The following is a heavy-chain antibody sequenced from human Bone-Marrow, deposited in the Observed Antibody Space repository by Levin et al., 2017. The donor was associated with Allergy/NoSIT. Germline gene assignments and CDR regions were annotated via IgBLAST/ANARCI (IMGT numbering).Heavy chain of an antibody. D-gene: IGHD3-22*01. J-gene: IGHJ4*02. V-gene: IGHV3-7*04. CDR2: IKEDGSEK. CDR1: GFTFSNYW. Sequence: GGSLRLSCAVSGFTFSNYWMTWVRQAPGKGLEWVANIKEDGSEKYYVDSVKGRFTISRDNAKKSLYLQMNSLRAEDTAVYYCARDGSLRGWDFDYWGQGTLVTVSS. CDR3: ARDGSLRGWDFDY.